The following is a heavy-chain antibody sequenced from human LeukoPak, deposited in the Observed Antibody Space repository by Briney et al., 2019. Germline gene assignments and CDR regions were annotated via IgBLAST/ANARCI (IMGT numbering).Heavy chain of an antibody. Sequence: GGSLRLSCAASGFTFSSFAMSWVRQAPGKGLDWVSTISGSGGSTYYADSVNGRFTFSRDNSKNTLFLQMNSLRAEDTAVYYCAKEDGGSGWARAEYFQHWGQGTLVTVSS. CDR1: GFTFSSFA. D-gene: IGHD6-19*01. J-gene: IGHJ1*01. CDR3: AKEDGGSGWARAEYFQH. CDR2: ISGSGGST. V-gene: IGHV3-23*01.